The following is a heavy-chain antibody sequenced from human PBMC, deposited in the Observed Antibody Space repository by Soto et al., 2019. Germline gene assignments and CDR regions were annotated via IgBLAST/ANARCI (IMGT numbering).Heavy chain of an antibody. V-gene: IGHV3-23*01. Sequence: EAPLLETGGGLVQPGGSLRLSCAASGFIFSTYAMNWVRQAPGEGLEWVSAISSSGDTTFYAESVRGRFTISRDNSVNTLYLQMSSLSTEDTAVYYCAHPRGYGVFDAVDIWGQGTMVTVSS. CDR1: GFIFSTYA. D-gene: IGHD4-17*01. CDR3: AHPRGYGVFDAVDI. J-gene: IGHJ3*02. CDR2: ISSSGDTT.